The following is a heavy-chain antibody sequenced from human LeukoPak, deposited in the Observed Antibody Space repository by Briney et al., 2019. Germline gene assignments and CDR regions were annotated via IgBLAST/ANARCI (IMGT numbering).Heavy chain of an antibody. D-gene: IGHD3-10*01. V-gene: IGHV4-4*07. J-gene: IGHJ6*03. CDR3: AREGSGSYLGDYYYMDV. Sequence: PSETLSLTCTVSGGSISSYYWSWLRQPAGKGLEWLGRIYTSGSTNYNPSLKSRVTISADKSKKQFSLKLSSVTAADTAVYYCAREGSGSYLGDYYYMDVWGKGTTVTVSS. CDR2: IYTSGST. CDR1: GGSISSYY.